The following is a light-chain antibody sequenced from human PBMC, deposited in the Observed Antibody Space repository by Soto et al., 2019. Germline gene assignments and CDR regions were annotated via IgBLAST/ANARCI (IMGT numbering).Light chain of an antibody. CDR2: DAS. CDR3: QQYDNWPWT. CDR1: QSVSSY. J-gene: IGKJ1*01. Sequence: VSTQSPATVSLLAVPVAIHSSRASQSVSSYLAWYQQRPGQAPRLLIYDASNRATGIPARFSGSGSGTDFTLTTSSLQSEDFAVYYCQQYDNWPWTVGQGTQV. V-gene: IGKV3-11*01.